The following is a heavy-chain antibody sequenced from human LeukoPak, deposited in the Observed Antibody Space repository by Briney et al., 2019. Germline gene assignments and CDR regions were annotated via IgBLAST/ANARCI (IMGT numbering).Heavy chain of an antibody. V-gene: IGHV4-39*01. D-gene: IGHD3-10*01. CDR2: IYYSGST. Sequence: SETLSLTCTVSSGSISSSTYYWGWIRQPPGKGLEWIGSIYYSGSTSYNLSLKSRVTISLDTSNHQFSLKLSSVTAADTAVYYCARQAYYAAGSYHAFDIWGQGTMVTVSS. J-gene: IGHJ3*02. CDR1: SGSISSSTYY. CDR3: ARQAYYAAGSYHAFDI.